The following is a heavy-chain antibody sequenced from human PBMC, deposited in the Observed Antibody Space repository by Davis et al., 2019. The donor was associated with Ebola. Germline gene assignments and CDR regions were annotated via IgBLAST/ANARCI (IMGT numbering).Heavy chain of an antibody. J-gene: IGHJ4*02. Sequence: SETLSLTCAVSGGSISSGGYSWSWIRQPPGKGLEWIGYIYHSGSTYYNPSLKSRVTISVDTSKNQFSLKLTSVTAADTAVYYCARDRDYSGNYDHWGQGTMVTVSS. CDR2: IYHSGST. CDR1: GGSISSGGYS. D-gene: IGHD1-26*01. V-gene: IGHV4-30-2*01. CDR3: ARDRDYSGNYDH.